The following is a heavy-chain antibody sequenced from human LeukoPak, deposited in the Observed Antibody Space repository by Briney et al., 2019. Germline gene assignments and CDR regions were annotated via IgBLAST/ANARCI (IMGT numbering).Heavy chain of an antibody. CDR2: IYYSENT. V-gene: IGHV4-59*01. D-gene: IGHD5-18*01. CDR3: ARGATATYYYGMDV. J-gene: IGHJ6*02. CDR1: GGSISSYY. Sequence: KTSGTLSLTCTVSGGSISSYYWSWIRQSPGKGLEWIGYIYYSENTYYNPSLKSRVTISVDTSKNQISLKLSSVIVADTAVYYCARGATATYYYGMDVWGQGTTVTVSS.